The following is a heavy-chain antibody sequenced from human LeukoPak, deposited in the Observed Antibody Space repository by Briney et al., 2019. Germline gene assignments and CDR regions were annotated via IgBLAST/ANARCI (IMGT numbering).Heavy chain of an antibody. D-gene: IGHD3-3*01. J-gene: IGHJ5*02. V-gene: IGHV3-7*01. CDR1: GFTFSDYG. Sequence: PGGSLRLSCTGSGFTFSDYGMTSARQAPGEGLEWVANLRPDGSDKNYVDSVKCRFTISRDNAKKLVYLQMNSLRAEDTAVYYCARDAYDDASESWGQGTLVTVSS. CDR3: ARDAYDDASES. CDR2: LRPDGSDK.